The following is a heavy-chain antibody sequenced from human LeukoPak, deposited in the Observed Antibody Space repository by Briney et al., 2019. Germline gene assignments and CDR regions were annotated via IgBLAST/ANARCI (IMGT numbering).Heavy chain of an antibody. Sequence: GGSLRLSCAASGFTFSSYAMSWVRQAPGKGLEWVSAISGSGGSTYYADSVKGRFTISRDNSKNTLYLQMNSLRAEDTAVYYCARDTYDFWSGYYFGGYYYYYGMDVWGQGTTVTVSS. CDR1: GFTFSSYA. D-gene: IGHD3-3*01. V-gene: IGHV3-23*01. J-gene: IGHJ6*02. CDR3: ARDTYDFWSGYYFGGYYYYYGMDV. CDR2: ISGSGGST.